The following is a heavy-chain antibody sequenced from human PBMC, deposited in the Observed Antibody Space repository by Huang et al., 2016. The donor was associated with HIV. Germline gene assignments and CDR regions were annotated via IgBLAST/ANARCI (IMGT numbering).Heavy chain of an antibody. CDR3: ANASRGDFELDF. CDR1: GFTFNNYG. CDR2: VSADGNIK. D-gene: IGHD2-21*02. J-gene: IGHJ4*02. Sequence: QVQLVEFGGAVVQPGRSLRLSCPASGFTFNNYGMHWVRQAPGKGVEWVAGVSADGNIKKYVDSVKGRFTISRDKTQNMLYLQINNLRGEDTALYHCANASRGDFELDFWGQGTLVTVSS. V-gene: IGHV3-30*18.